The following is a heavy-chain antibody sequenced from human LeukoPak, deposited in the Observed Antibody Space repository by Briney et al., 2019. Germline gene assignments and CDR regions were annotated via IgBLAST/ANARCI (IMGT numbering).Heavy chain of an antibody. CDR2: IIPIFGTA. CDR1: GGTFSSYA. J-gene: IGHJ4*02. D-gene: IGHD3-10*01. Sequence: EASVTVSCTASGGTFSSYAISWVRQAPGQGLEWMGGIIPIFGTANYAQKFQGRVTITADESTSTAYMELSSLRSEDTAVYYCARSNFDYYGSGSPHPYYFDYWGQGTLVTVSS. CDR3: ARSNFDYYGSGSPHPYYFDY. V-gene: IGHV1-69*13.